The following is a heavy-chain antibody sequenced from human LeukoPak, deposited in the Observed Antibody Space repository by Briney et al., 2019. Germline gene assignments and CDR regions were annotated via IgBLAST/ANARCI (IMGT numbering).Heavy chain of an antibody. CDR3: ARDLNRDGYNYWRFDP. V-gene: IGHV1-24*01. CDR1: GYTLTELS. J-gene: IGHJ5*02. D-gene: IGHD5-24*01. Sequence: ASVKVSCKVSGYTLTELSMHWVRQAPGKGLEWMGGFDPEDGETIYAQKFQGRVTMTRDTSTSTGYMERSSLRSEDTAVYYCARDLNRDGYNYWRFDPWGQGTLVTVSS. CDR2: FDPEDGET.